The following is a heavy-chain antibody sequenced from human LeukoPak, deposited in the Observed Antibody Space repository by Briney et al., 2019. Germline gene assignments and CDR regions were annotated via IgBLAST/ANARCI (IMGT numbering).Heavy chain of an antibody. V-gene: IGHV4-59*12. Sequence: PSETLSLTCTVSGGSISSYYWSWIRQPPGKGLEWIGYIYYSGSTNYNPSLKSRVTISVDTSKNQFSLKLSSVTAADTAVYYCARGRDYYDEDDAFDIWGQGTMVTVSS. CDR2: IYYSGST. D-gene: IGHD3-22*01. J-gene: IGHJ3*02. CDR3: ARGRDYYDEDDAFDI. CDR1: GGSISSYY.